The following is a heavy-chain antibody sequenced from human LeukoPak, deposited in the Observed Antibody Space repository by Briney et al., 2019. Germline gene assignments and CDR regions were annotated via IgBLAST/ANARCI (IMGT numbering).Heavy chain of an antibody. Sequence: SETLSLTCAVYGGSLSGYYWSWIRQSPGKGLEWIGEINRGGITKYNSSLKSRVTISLGTSYNQFSLKLTSVTAADTAMYYCARSEDCGSSSCYWFDPWGQGTLVTVSS. V-gene: IGHV4-34*01. CDR1: GGSLSGYY. CDR3: ARSEDCGSSSCYWFDP. J-gene: IGHJ5*02. CDR2: INRGGIT. D-gene: IGHD2-2*01.